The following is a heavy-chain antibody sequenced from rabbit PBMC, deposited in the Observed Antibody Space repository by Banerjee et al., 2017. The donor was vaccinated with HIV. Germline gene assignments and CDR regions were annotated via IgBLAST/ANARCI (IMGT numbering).Heavy chain of an antibody. V-gene: IGHV1S40*01. CDR2: IYAGSSGST. CDR3: ARGATAYGYANL. D-gene: IGHD6-1*01. J-gene: IGHJ4*01. CDR1: GFSFSSNYY. Sequence: QSLEESGGDLVKPGASLTLTCTASGFSFSSNYYMCWVRQAPGKGLEWIACIYAGSSGSTYYASWAKGRFTISKTSSTTVTLQMTSLTAADTATYFCARGATAYGYANLWGQGTLVTVS.